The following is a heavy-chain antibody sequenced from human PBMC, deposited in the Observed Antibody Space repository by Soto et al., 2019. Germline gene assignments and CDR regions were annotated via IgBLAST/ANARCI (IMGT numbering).Heavy chain of an antibody. CDR2: ISWDSGTV. V-gene: IGHV3-9*01. CDR3: AKGQRSIYYGSRHYYYGMDV. CDR1: GFTFDDYA. J-gene: IGHJ6*02. Sequence: EVKLVESGGGLVQPGRSLRLSCAASGFTFDDYAMHWVRQAPGKGLEWVSGISWDSGTVDYADSVKGRFTISRDNAKNSLYLRMNSLRVEDTALYYCAKGQRSIYYGSRHYYYGMDVWGQGTTVTVSS. D-gene: IGHD3-22*01.